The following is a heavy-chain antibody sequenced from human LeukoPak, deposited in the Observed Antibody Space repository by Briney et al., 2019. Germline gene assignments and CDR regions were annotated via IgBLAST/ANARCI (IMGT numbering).Heavy chain of an antibody. Sequence: GGSLRLSCAASGFTFSSYSMNWVRQAPGKGLEWVSSISSSSSYIYYADSVKGRFTISRDNAKNSLYLQMNSLRAGDTAVYYCAREGYRDYYYGMDVWGQGTTVTVSS. CDR3: AREGYRDYYYGMDV. J-gene: IGHJ6*02. D-gene: IGHD1-1*01. V-gene: IGHV3-21*01. CDR2: ISSSSSYI. CDR1: GFTFSSYS.